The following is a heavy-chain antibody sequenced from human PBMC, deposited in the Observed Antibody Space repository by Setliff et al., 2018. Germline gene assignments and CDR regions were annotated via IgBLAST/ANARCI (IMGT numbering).Heavy chain of an antibody. J-gene: IGHJ3*02. CDR3: ARRPIALAGYRKGAFDI. CDR2: VSTYNGDT. Sequence: KVSCKASGYSFTSFGITWVRQAPGQGLEWMGWVSTYNGDTNYAQKFRGRVTMTTDISTSTVYMELRTLRSDDTAVYYCARRPIALAGYRKGAFDIWGQGTMVTVSS. V-gene: IGHV1-18*01. D-gene: IGHD6-19*01. CDR1: GYSFTSFG.